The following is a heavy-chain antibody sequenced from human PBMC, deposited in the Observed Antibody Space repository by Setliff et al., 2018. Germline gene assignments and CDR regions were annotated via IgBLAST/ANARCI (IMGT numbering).Heavy chain of an antibody. CDR3: ARVGGYSYAFDI. J-gene: IGHJ3*02. D-gene: IGHD2-15*01. CDR2: IYYSGST. V-gene: IGHV4-61*01. Sequence: SETLSLTCTVSGGSVSSGSYYWSWIRQPPGKGLEWIGYIYYSGSTNYNPSLKSRVTISVDTSKNQFSLKLSSVTAADTAVYYCARVGGYSYAFDIWGQGTMVTVSS. CDR1: GGSVSSGSYY.